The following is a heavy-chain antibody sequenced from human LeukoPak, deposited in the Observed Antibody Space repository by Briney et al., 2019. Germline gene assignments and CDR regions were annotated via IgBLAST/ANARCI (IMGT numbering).Heavy chain of an antibody. D-gene: IGHD3-3*01. V-gene: IGHV4-59*08. CDR3: ARNSPFRSGYFDY. CDR2: IYYSGST. J-gene: IGHJ4*02. CDR1: GGSLSSYY. Sequence: PSGTLSLTCTGSGGSLSSYYWRWVRQPPGKGLEWSGYIYYSGSTNYNPSLKSRVTISVDTSKNQFSLKLSSVTAADTAVYYCARNSPFRSGYFDYWGQGTLVTVSS.